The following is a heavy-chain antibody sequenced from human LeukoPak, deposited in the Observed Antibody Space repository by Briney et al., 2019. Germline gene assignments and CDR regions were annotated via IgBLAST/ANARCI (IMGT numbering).Heavy chain of an antibody. Sequence: GGSLRLSCAASGFTFSSYEMNWVRQAPGKGLEWVSYISSSGSTIYYADSVKGRFTISRDNAKNSLYLQMNSLRAEDTAVYYCARDQTITRFDYWGQGTLVTVSS. D-gene: IGHD5-24*01. CDR2: ISSSGSTI. V-gene: IGHV3-48*03. CDR1: GFTFSSYE. CDR3: ARDQTITRFDY. J-gene: IGHJ4*02.